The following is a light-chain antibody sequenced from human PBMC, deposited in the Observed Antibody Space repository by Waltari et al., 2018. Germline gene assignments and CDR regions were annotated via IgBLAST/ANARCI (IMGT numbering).Light chain of an antibody. J-gene: IGLJ3*02. V-gene: IGLV1-44*01. CDR2: RSD. Sequence: QSVLTQPPSASGTPGQGFTISCPAGAANIGNIVKHWSQQVPGKALKLLIYRSDRRPAGVPDRFSGSKSGTSASLAISGLQSEDEADYYCAAWDDSLNGRWVFGGGTKVTVL. CDR1: AANIGNIV. CDR3: AAWDDSLNGRWV.